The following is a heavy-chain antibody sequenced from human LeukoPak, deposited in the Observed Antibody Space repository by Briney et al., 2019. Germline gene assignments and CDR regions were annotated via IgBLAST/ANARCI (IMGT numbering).Heavy chain of an antibody. Sequence: ASVKVSCKASGYTFTSYYMHWVRQAPGQGLEWMGIINPSGGSTGYAQKFQGRVTMTRDTSTSTVYMELSSLRSEDTAVYYCARGPVIGGHISSSAWYFDLWGRGTLVTVSS. CDR2: INPSGGST. CDR1: GYTFTSYY. J-gene: IGHJ2*01. V-gene: IGHV1-46*01. CDR3: ARGPVIGGHISSSAWYFDL. D-gene: IGHD6-6*01.